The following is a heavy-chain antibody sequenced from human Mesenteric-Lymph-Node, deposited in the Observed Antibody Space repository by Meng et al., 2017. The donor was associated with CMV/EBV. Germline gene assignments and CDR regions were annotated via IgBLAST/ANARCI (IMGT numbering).Heavy chain of an antibody. CDR2: ISSSSSYI. Sequence: GGSLRLSCAASGFTFSSYSMNWVRQAPGKGLEWVSSISSSSSYIYYADSVKGRFTISRGNAKNSLYLQMNSLRAEDTAVYYCARRNELGLSYYFDYWGQGTLVTVSS. CDR1: GFTFSSYS. CDR3: ARRNELGLSYYFDY. J-gene: IGHJ4*02. V-gene: IGHV3-21*01. D-gene: IGHD7-27*01.